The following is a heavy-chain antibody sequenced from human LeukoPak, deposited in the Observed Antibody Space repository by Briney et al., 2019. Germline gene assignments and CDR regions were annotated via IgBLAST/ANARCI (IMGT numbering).Heavy chain of an antibody. V-gene: IGHV5-51*01. CDR3: ARRVLDYFEH. J-gene: IGHJ4*02. CDR2: IYPGDSDT. Sequence: GGSLQISSKGSGYSFSSYWIGWVRQMPGKGLEWMGIIYPGDSDTRYSPSFQGQVTISVDKSISTAYVQWSSLKASDTAMYYCARRVLDYFEHWGQGTLVTVSS. CDR1: GYSFSSYW. D-gene: IGHD4/OR15-4a*01.